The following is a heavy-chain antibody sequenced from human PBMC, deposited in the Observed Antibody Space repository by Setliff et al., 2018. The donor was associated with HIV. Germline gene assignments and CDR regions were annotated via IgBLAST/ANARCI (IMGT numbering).Heavy chain of an antibody. D-gene: IGHD2-2*01. J-gene: IGHJ5*02. V-gene: IGHV1-69*05. CDR2: IIPIFGTT. CDR3: ARDFGGYCSSMSCPGLFDP. Sequence: SVKVSCKASGGTFSSYAISWVRQAPGPGLEWMGGIIPIFGTTNYAQKFQGRVTITTDESTTTAYMELSSLRYEDTALYYCARDFGGYCSSMSCPGLFDPWGQGTLVTVSS. CDR1: GGTFSSYA.